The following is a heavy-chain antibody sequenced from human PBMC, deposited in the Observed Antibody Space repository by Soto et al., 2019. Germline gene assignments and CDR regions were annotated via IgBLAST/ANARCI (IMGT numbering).Heavy chain of an antibody. CDR2: INPNSGVT. CDR1: GYSFTGYY. CDR3: ARIECETPGYDHSDMDV. Sequence: ASVKVSCKASGYSFTGYYMHWVRQAPGQGLEWMGWINPNSGVTNYAQKFQGRVTMTRDTSVSTAYMELGRLKSDDTAVYFCARIECETPGYDHSDMDVWGHGNTVTVSS. D-gene: IGHD3-3*01. J-gene: IGHJ6*03. V-gene: IGHV1-2*02.